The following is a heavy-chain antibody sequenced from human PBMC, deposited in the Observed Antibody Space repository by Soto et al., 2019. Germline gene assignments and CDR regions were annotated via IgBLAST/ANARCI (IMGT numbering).Heavy chain of an antibody. V-gene: IGHV4-34*01. CDR1: GGSFSGYY. CDR2: INHSGST. J-gene: IGHJ5*02. D-gene: IGHD6-6*01. CDR3: AGRPELEGWFAP. Sequence: QVQLQQWGAGLLKPSETLSLTCAVYGGSFSGYYWSWIRQPPGKGLEWIGEINHSGSTNYNPSLKSRVAIPVDTFKNRFSLKLSPVTAAEPAVYFCAGRPELEGWFAPWGQGTLVTVSS.